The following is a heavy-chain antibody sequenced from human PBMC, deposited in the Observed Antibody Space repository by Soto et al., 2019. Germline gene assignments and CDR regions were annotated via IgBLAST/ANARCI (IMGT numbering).Heavy chain of an antibody. Sequence: QIHLVESGGGVVQPGRSLRLSCASSGFNFRTFTMHWVRQAPGKGLEWVAGISYDGINAYYADSVKGRFAISRDNSKNTVSLQINILRTADTAAYYCAKDGVNYASPSPVDYWGQGTLVPVSS. CDR2: ISYDGINA. D-gene: IGHD2-2*01. CDR3: AKDGVNYASPSPVDY. V-gene: IGHV3-30*09. CDR1: GFNFRTFT. J-gene: IGHJ4*02.